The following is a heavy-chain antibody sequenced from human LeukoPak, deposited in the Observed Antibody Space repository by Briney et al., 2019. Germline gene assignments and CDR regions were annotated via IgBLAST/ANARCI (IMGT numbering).Heavy chain of an antibody. CDR3: AKGGPYDILTGPNNWFDP. CDR1: GFTFDDYA. Sequence: PGGSLRLSCAASGFTFDDYAMHWVRQAPGKGLEWVSGISWNSGSIGYADSVKDRFTISRDNAKNSLYLQMNSLRAEDTALYYCAKGGPYDILTGPNNWFDPWGQGTLVTVSS. CDR2: ISWNSGSI. D-gene: IGHD3-9*01. J-gene: IGHJ5*02. V-gene: IGHV3-9*01.